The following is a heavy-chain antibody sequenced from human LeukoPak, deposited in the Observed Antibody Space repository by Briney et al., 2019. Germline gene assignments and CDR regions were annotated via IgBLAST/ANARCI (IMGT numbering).Heavy chain of an antibody. V-gene: IGHV3-48*03. CDR1: GFTFSTFA. Sequence: GGSLRLSCAASGFTFSTFAMIWVRQAPGKGLEWVSYISSSGSTIYYADSVKGRFTISRDNAKNSLYLQMNSLRAEDTAVYYCARDRYSSSINWFDPWGQGTLVTVSS. CDR3: ARDRYSSSINWFDP. CDR2: ISSSGSTI. J-gene: IGHJ5*02. D-gene: IGHD6-6*01.